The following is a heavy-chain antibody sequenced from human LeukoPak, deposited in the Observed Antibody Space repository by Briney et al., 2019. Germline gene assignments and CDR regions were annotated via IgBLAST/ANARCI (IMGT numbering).Heavy chain of an antibody. CDR1: GGSISSGDYY. V-gene: IGHV4-30-4*01. J-gene: IGHJ4*02. Sequence: SETLSLTCTVSGGSISSGDYYWSWIRQPPGKGLEWIGYIYYSGSTYYNPSLKSRVTISVDTSKNQFSLKLSSVTAADTAVYYCARDAPFYSSSWYYFDYWGQGTLVTVSS. CDR2: IYYSGST. CDR3: ARDAPFYSSSWYYFDY. D-gene: IGHD6-13*01.